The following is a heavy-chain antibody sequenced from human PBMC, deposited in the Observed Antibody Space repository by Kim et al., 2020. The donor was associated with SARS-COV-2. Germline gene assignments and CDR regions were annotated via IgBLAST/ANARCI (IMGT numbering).Heavy chain of an antibody. D-gene: IGHD3-9*01. CDR2: IKQDGSEK. V-gene: IGHV3-7*01. Sequence: GGSLRLSCAASGFTFSSYWMSWVRQAPGKGLEWVANIKQDGSEKYYVDSVKGRFTISRDNAKNSLYLQMNSLRAEDTAVYYCARVFPREILTGSLDYWGQGTLVTVSS. J-gene: IGHJ4*02. CDR1: GFTFSSYW. CDR3: ARVFPREILTGSLDY.